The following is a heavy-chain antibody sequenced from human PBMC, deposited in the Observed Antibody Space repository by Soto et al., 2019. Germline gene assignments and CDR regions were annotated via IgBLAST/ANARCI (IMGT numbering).Heavy chain of an antibody. V-gene: IGHV1-69*01. CDR3: ARECGGDYEHYLGYYYYGKDV. Sequence: QVQLVQSGAEVKKPGPSGKVSCKASGGTFSSYAISWVRQAPGQGLAWMGGIIPIFGTANYAQKFQGRVTITEDEPTSTAYMELSSLRHEDTAVYYCARECGGDYEHYLGYYYYGKDVWGQGTTVTVSS. J-gene: IGHJ6*02. D-gene: IGHD4-17*01. CDR1: GGTFSSYA. CDR2: IIPIFGTA.